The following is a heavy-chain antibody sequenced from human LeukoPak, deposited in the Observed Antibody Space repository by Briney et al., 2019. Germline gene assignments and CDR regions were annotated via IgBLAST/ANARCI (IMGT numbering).Heavy chain of an antibody. J-gene: IGHJ6*03. V-gene: IGHV1-69*13. CDR1: GGTFSSYA. CDR3: ARGVSLVDYVWGSVNYYYYYYMDV. CDR2: IIPIFGTA. D-gene: IGHD3-16*01. Sequence: SVKVSCKASGGTFSSYAISWVRQAPGQGLEWMGGIIPIFGTANYAQKFQGRVTITADESTSTAYMELSSLRSEDTAVYYCARGVSLVDYVWGSVNYYYYYYMDVWGKGTTVTISS.